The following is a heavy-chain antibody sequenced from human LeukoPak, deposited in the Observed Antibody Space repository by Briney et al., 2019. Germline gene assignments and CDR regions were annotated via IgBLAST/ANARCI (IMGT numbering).Heavy chain of an antibody. CDR2: INPRGGSA. CDR1: GYTFTSFY. Sequence: ASVKVSCKASGYTFTSFYMHWVRQAPGPGLEWMGIINPRGGSATSAQKFQGRVTMTRDASISTAYMELSRLRSDDTAVYYCARDLGRNYYYDMDVWGQGTTVTVSS. CDR3: ARDLGRNYYYDMDV. J-gene: IGHJ6*02. V-gene: IGHV1-46*01.